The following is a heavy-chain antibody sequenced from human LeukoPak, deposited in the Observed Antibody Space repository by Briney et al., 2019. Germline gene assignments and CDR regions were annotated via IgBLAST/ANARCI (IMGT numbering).Heavy chain of an antibody. D-gene: IGHD3-16*01. Sequence: ASVKVSCKASGYSFTSYGIAWVRQAPGQGLESMGWISSYNGNTNYAQKFQGRVTMTTDTSTSTAYMELRSLRSDDTAVFYCARDRSDSYDYVLLDNWGQGTLVTVSS. CDR2: ISSYNGNT. CDR3: ARDRSDSYDYVLLDN. J-gene: IGHJ4*02. V-gene: IGHV1-18*01. CDR1: GYSFTSYG.